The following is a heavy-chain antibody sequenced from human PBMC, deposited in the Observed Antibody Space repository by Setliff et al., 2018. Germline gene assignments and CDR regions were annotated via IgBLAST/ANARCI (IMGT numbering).Heavy chain of an antibody. CDR3: ARIGDYVPKD. V-gene: IGHV3-48*04. CDR1: GFTFSSYS. CDR2: ISSSGSSI. J-gene: IGHJ4*02. Sequence: GSLRLSCAASGFTFSSYSMNWVRQAPGKGLEWVSYISSSGSSIYYADSVKGRFTISRDNAKNSLYLQMNSLRVDDTAVYYCARIGDYVPKDWGQGTLVTVSS. D-gene: IGHD4-17*01.